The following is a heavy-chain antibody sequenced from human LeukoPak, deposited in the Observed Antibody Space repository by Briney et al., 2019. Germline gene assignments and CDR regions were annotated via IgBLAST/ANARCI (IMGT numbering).Heavy chain of an antibody. V-gene: IGHV4-34*01. J-gene: IGHJ4*02. Sequence: SETLSLTCAVYGGSFSGYYWSWIRQPPGKGLEWIGEINHSGSTNYNPSLKSRVTISVDTSKNQFSLKLSSVTAADTAVYYCARHAPRYVWGSYRYTIDYWGQGTLVTVSS. CDR3: ARHAPRYVWGSYRYTIDY. CDR2: INHSGST. D-gene: IGHD3-16*02. CDR1: GGSFSGYY.